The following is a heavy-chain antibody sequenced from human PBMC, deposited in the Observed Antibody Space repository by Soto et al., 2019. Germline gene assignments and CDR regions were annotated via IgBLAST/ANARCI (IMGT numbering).Heavy chain of an antibody. D-gene: IGHD2-21*02. CDR2: ITSDGKSK. CDR3: ARESGDWPLNWFDP. CDR1: GLNFSNHW. Sequence: PGGSLRLSCAASGLNFSNHWMHWVRQRPAEGLVWVSRITSDGKSKAYAESVKGRFAISRDNAKNTLYLQMNGLTAKDTAVYYCARESGDWPLNWFDPWGQGTLVTVSS. V-gene: IGHV3-74*01. J-gene: IGHJ5*02.